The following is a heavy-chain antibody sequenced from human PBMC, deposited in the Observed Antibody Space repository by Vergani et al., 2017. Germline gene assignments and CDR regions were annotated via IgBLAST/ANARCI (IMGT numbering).Heavy chain of an antibody. V-gene: IGHV1-46*03. CDR1: GYTFSSYT. CDR2: INPSGGHT. CDR3: ARGDYGILTGYRY. D-gene: IGHD3-9*01. Sequence: QVQLVQSGAEVKKPGASVKVSCKASGYTFSSYTISWVRQAPGQGLEWMGIINPSGGHTNYAQKFQGRVTMTSDTSTSTVYMELSSLRSEDTAIYYCARGDYGILTGYRYWVQGTLVTVSA. J-gene: IGHJ4*02.